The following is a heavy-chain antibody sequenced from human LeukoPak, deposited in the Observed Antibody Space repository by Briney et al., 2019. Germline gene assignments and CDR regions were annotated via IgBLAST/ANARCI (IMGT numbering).Heavy chain of an antibody. CDR2: IYYSGTT. D-gene: IGHD6-13*01. CDR3: ARGVYIAAAQYGY. CDR1: GGSISSYY. J-gene: IGHJ4*02. V-gene: IGHV4-59*01. Sequence: SETLSLTCTVSGGSISSYYWSWIRQPPGKGLEWIGYIYYSGTTNYNPSLKSRVTISVDTSKNQFSLKLSSVTAADTGVYYCARGVYIAAAQYGYWGQGTLVTVSS.